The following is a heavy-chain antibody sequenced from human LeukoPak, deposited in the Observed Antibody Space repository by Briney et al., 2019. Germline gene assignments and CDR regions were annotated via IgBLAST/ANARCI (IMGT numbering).Heavy chain of an antibody. V-gene: IGHV3-7*01. CDR1: AFTFRSYW. Sequence: RGSLRLSCEASAFTFRSYWMSWVRQAPGKGLEWVANIKEDGSEIDYMDSVKGRFTISRDNAKNSLFLQMNSLRVEDTAVYYCARDRGYSSFDYWGQGTLVTVSS. CDR2: IKEDGSEI. J-gene: IGHJ4*02. CDR3: ARDRGYSSFDY. D-gene: IGHD4-23*01.